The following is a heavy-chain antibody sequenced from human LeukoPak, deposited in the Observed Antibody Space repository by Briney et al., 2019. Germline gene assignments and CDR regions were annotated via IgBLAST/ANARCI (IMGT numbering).Heavy chain of an antibody. CDR1: GGSISSNSSY. Sequence: SETLSLTCTVSGGSISSNSSYWGWIRQPPGKGLEWIGSIYYSGSTYYNPSLKSRVTILVDMSKNQFSLKLSSVTAADTAVYYCAPSQYQLLWRWFDPWGQGILVTVSS. CDR3: APSQYQLLWRWFDP. J-gene: IGHJ5*02. V-gene: IGHV4-39*07. D-gene: IGHD2-2*01. CDR2: IYYSGST.